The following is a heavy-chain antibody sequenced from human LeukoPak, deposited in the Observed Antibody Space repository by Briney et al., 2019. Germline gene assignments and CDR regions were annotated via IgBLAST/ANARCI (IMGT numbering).Heavy chain of an antibody. CDR1: GDFFTSYW. J-gene: IGHJ4*02. Sequence: GESLQISCKGSGDFFTSYWISWVRQMPGKGLEWMGGIDPSDSYTNYSPSFQGHVTISADKSISTAYLQWSSLKASDTAMYYWAGGWYNDYFDYWGQGTLVTVSS. V-gene: IGHV5-10-1*01. CDR3: AGGWYNDYFDY. CDR2: IDPSDSYT. D-gene: IGHD6-19*01.